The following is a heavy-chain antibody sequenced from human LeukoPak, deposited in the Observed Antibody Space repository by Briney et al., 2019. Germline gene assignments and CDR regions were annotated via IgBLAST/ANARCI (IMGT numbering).Heavy chain of an antibody. D-gene: IGHD1-26*01. CDR2: INPNSGGT. Sequence: ASVKVSCKASGYTFTGNYMHWVRQAPGQGLEWMGWINPNSGGTNYAQKFQGRVTMTRDTSISTAYMELSRLRSDDTAVYYCARDGGSQKNIDYWGQGTLVTVSS. CDR1: GYTFTGNY. J-gene: IGHJ4*02. V-gene: IGHV1-2*02. CDR3: ARDGGSQKNIDY.